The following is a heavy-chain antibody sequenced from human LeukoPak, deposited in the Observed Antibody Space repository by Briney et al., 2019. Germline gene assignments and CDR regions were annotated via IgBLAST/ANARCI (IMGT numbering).Heavy chain of an antibody. J-gene: IGHJ3*02. CDR3: ARVGYDFWSGYHAFDI. D-gene: IGHD3-3*01. Sequence: ASVKVSCKASGGTFSSYAIGWVRQAPGQGLEWMGWISAYNGNTNYAQKLQGRVTMTTDTSTSTAYMELRSLRSDDTAVYYCARVGYDFWSGYHAFDIWGQGTMVTVSS. CDR2: ISAYNGNT. CDR1: GGTFSSYA. V-gene: IGHV1-18*01.